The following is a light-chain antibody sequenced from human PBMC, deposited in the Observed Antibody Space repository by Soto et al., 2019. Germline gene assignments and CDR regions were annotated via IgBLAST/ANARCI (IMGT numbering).Light chain of an antibody. CDR1: SSNIGTNT. J-gene: IGLJ1*01. CDR2: SNN. V-gene: IGLV1-44*01. Sequence: QSVLTQPPSASGTPGQRVTISCSGSSSNIGTNTVNWYLQLPGTAPKLLIYSNNQRPSGVPDRFSGSKSGTSAPLAISGLQSDDEADYYCAAWDDSLNGQVFGTGTKVTVL. CDR3: AAWDDSLNGQV.